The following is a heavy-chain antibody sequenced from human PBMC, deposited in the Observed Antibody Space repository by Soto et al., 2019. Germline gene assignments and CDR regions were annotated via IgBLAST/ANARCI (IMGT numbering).Heavy chain of an antibody. V-gene: IGHV3-11*01. Sequence: AGGSLRLPCAASALFFSYYYLSWIRQAPGKALECVAYISGTGDTKYYADSVTGRFTISRDNPKNSLYLQMNSLSPEDAAAYYCAIGGGQIYYKGLDVWGQGTTVTGSS. CDR3: AIGGGQIYYKGLDV. CDR1: ALFFSYYY. D-gene: IGHD3-10*01. J-gene: IGHJ6*02. CDR2: ISGTGDTK.